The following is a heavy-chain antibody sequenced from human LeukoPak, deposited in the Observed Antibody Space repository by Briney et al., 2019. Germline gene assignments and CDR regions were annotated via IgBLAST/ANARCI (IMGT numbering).Heavy chain of an antibody. J-gene: IGHJ6*03. Sequence: GGSLTLSCAASGFTFSSYWMSWVRQAPGKGLEWVANIKQDGSEIYYVDSVKGRFTISRDNAKNSLFLQMNSLRAEDTAVYYCARGSATLYIWYYYYYMDVWGKGTTVTVSS. V-gene: IGHV3-7*01. CDR2: IKQDGSEI. D-gene: IGHD3-9*01. CDR3: ARGSATLYIWYYYYYMDV. CDR1: GFTFSSYW.